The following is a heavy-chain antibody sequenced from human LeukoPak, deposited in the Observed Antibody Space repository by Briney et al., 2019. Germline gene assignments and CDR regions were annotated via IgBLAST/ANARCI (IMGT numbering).Heavy chain of an antibody. CDR1: GGSISS. V-gene: IGHV4-4*07. J-gene: IGHJ5*02. CDR3: ARDSGTTGEVKFDP. D-gene: IGHD3-10*01. CDR2: IYTSGSI. Sequence: PSETLSLTCTVSGGSISSWIRQPAGKGLEWIGRIYTSGSITYNPSLKSRVSMSVDTSKNQFSLKLSSVTAADTAVYYCARDSGTTGEVKFDPWGQGTLVTVSS.